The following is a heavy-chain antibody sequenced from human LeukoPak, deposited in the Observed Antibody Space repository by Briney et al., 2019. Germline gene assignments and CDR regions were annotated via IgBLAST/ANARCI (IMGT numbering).Heavy chain of an antibody. J-gene: IGHJ4*02. V-gene: IGHV4-59*08. D-gene: IGHD3-10*01. CDR1: GGSISSYH. CDR3: ARQRPYYYGSGSYYHDY. CDR2: IYYSGST. Sequence: SETLSLTCTVSGGSISSYHWSWILQPPGKGLEWIGYIYYSGSTNYNPSLKSRVTISVDTSKNHFSLKLSSVTAADTAVYYCARQRPYYYGSGSYYHDYWGQGTLVTVSS.